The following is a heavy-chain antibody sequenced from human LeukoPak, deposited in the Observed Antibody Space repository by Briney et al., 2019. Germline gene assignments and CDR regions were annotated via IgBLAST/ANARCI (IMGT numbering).Heavy chain of an antibody. D-gene: IGHD2-15*01. V-gene: IGHV3-23*01. Sequence: PGGSLRLSCVASGSTFSIYTMTWFRQAPEKGLEWVSSISGSGDATYFADSVRGRFTLSRDNSRNTLFLQMDSLRVDDTAVYYCAKAKGGLWGQGTLVTVSS. J-gene: IGHJ4*02. CDR2: ISGSGDAT. CDR3: AKAKGGL. CDR1: GSTFSIYT.